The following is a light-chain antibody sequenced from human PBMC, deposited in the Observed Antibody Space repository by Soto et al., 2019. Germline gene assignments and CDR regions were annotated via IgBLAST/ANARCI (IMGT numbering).Light chain of an antibody. J-gene: IGLJ1*01. CDR2: DNN. CDR3: GTWDSSLSAHV. CDR1: SSNIGNNY. Sequence: QSVLTQPTSLSAAPGQKVTISCSGSSSNIGNNYVSWYQQLPGTAPKLLIYDNNKRPSGIPDRFSGSKSGTSATLGITGLQTGDEADYYCGTWDSSLSAHVFGTGTKLTVL. V-gene: IGLV1-51*01.